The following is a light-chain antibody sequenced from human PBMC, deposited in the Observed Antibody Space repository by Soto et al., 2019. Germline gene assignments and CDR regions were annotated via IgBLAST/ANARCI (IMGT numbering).Light chain of an antibody. Sequence: QSALTQPRSVSGSPGQSVTISCTGTSSDVGGYNYVSWYQQHPGKAPKPMIYDVSKRPSGVPDRFSGSKSGNTASLTISGVEAECEAEYDCCSYAGSYTYDFGTGTKLTVL. V-gene: IGLV2-11*01. J-gene: IGLJ1*01. CDR3: CSYAGSYTYD. CDR2: DVS. CDR1: SSDVGGYNY.